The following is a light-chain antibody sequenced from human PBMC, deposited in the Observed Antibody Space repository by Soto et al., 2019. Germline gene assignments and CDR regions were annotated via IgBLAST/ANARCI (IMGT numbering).Light chain of an antibody. Sequence: DVQMTQSPSSVSSSVGDRVSITCRASQGISNWLAWYQQKPGRAPKLLIYTGSSLQSVVPSRFNGTGSGTDVTLTISSLQPEDVATYYCQQANSFPLTFGGGPKVEIK. J-gene: IGKJ4*01. V-gene: IGKV1-12*01. CDR1: QGISNW. CDR2: TGS. CDR3: QQANSFPLT.